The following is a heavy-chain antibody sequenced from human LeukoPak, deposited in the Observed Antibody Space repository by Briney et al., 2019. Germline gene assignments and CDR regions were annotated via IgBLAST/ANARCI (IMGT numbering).Heavy chain of an antibody. D-gene: IGHD3-3*01. Sequence: GGSLRLSCAASGFIFTNYFMRWVRQAPGEGVEWVASIKHDGSEKYYVDSVRGRFTISRDNTKNSLYLQMSSLRAEDTAVYYCATDRGWRTSGYYLYYFEYWGQGTLVTFSS. V-gene: IGHV3-7*01. CDR1: GFIFTNYF. J-gene: IGHJ4*02. CDR3: ATDRGWRTSGYYLYYFEY. CDR2: IKHDGSEK.